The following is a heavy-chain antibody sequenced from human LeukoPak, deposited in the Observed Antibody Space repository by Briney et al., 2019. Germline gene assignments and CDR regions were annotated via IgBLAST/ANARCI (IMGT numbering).Heavy chain of an antibody. D-gene: IGHD3-9*01. J-gene: IGHJ6*02. Sequence: PGGSLRLSCVASGFSFSSYWMSWLRQAPGKGLEWVANIKHDGSGKYYVDSVKGRFTISRDNAKNTLYLQMNSLRAEDTAVYYCARPRNDILSGFHYYYGMDVWGQGTTVTVSS. CDR3: ARPRNDILSGFHYYYGMDV. CDR2: IKHDGSGK. CDR1: GFSFSSYW. V-gene: IGHV3-7*02.